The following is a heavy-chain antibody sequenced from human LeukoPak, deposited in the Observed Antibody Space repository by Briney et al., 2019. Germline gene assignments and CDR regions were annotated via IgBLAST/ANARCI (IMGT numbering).Heavy chain of an antibody. CDR1: GGSISSGGYY. D-gene: IGHD6-19*01. CDR2: IYYSGST. CDR3: ARERAYSSASPLDY. V-gene: IGHV4-31*03. J-gene: IGHJ4*02. Sequence: SQTLSLTCTVSGGSISSGGYYWSWIRQHPGKGLEWIGYIYYSGSTNYNPSLKSRVTISVDTSKNQFSLKLSSVTAADTAVYYCARERAYSSASPLDYWGQGTLVTVSS.